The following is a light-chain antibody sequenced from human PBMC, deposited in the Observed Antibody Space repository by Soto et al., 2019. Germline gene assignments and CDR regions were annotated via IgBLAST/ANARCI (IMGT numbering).Light chain of an antibody. CDR1: QGIRND. J-gene: IGKJ1*01. CDR2: GTS. Sequence: IQLTQYQSSLSAHDVDSVTITCRASQGIRNDLGWYQQKPGKAPKRLIYGTSTLQSGIPSRFSGSGSGTEFTLTIISLQPEDFATYYCLQHHTFPRTFGQGTKVDIK. CDR3: LQHHTFPRT. V-gene: IGKV1-17*01.